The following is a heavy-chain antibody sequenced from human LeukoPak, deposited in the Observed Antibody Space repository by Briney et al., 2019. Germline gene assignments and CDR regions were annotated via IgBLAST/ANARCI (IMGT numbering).Heavy chain of an antibody. CDR3: ARSSGSYRGFDY. V-gene: IGHV4-39*07. CDR2: IYYSGST. Sequence: SETLSLTCTVSGGSISSSSYYWGWIRQPPGKGLEWIGSIYYSGSTYYNPSLKSRVTISVDTSKNQFSLKLSSVTAADTAVYYCARSSGSYRGFDYWGQGTLVTVSS. CDR1: GGSISSSSYY. J-gene: IGHJ4*02. D-gene: IGHD1-26*01.